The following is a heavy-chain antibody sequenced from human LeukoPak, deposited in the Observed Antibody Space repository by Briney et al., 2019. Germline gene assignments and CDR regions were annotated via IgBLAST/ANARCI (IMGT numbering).Heavy chain of an antibody. Sequence: GGSLRLSCAASGFTFSGYAMSWVRQAPGKGLEWVGLIRDSGEAFYADSVRGRFAISRDESENTLYLQMNSLRVEDTAVYFCARDRAANQDWVEFDPWGQGTPVIVSS. V-gene: IGHV3-23*01. D-gene: IGHD3/OR15-3a*01. CDR1: GFTFSGYA. CDR2: IRDSGEA. J-gene: IGHJ5*02. CDR3: ARDRAANQDWVEFDP.